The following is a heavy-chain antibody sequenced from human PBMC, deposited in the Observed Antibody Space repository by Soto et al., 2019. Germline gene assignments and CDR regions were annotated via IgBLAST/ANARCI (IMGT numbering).Heavy chain of an antibody. CDR2: INPNSGGT. D-gene: IGHD1-26*01. CDR3: ARDGTDSLSRYYGMDV. Sequence: GASVKVSCKASGYTFTGYYMHWVRQAPGQGLEWMGWINPNSGGTNYAQKFRGRVTMTRDTSISTAYMELSRLRSDDTAVYYCARDGTDSLSRYYGMDVWGQGTTVTVSS. J-gene: IGHJ6*02. V-gene: IGHV1-2*02. CDR1: GYTFTGYY.